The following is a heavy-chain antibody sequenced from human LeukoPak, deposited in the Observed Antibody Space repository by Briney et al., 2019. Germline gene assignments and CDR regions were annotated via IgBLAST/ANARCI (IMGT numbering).Heavy chain of an antibody. CDR2: ISYDGSNK. Sequence: GGSLRLSCAASEFTFSSYAMHWVRQAPGKGLEWVAVISYDGSNKYYADSVKGRFTISRDNSKNTLYLQMNSLRAEDTAVYYCARSSLIVVVVAAIDYWGQGTLVTVSS. D-gene: IGHD2-15*01. CDR1: EFTFSSYA. V-gene: IGHV3-30-3*01. CDR3: ARSSLIVVVVAAIDY. J-gene: IGHJ4*02.